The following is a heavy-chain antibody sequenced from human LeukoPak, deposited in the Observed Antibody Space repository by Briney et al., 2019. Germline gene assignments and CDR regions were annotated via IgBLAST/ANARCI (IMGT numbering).Heavy chain of an antibody. V-gene: IGHV1-2*02. CDR2: INPNSDDT. CDR1: EYSFTGYH. D-gene: IGHD5-12*01. Sequence: ASVKVSCKVVEYSFTGYHLHWMRQAPGHGLEWMGWINPNSDDTNYAQKFQGRVTMTRDTSINTAYMELSRLRSDDTAVYYCARDGYSGYGGDYWGQGTLVTVSS. J-gene: IGHJ4*02. CDR3: ARDGYSGYGGDY.